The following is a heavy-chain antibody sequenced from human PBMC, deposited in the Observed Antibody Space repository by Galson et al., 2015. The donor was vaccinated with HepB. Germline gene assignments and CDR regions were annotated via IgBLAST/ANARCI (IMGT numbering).Heavy chain of an antibody. CDR2: ISVYNGNP. J-gene: IGHJ2*01. CDR1: GYTFTNYG. Sequence: SVKVSCKASGYTFTNYGISWVRQAPGQGLEWMGWISVYNGNPNYVQKFQGRVTMTTDTSTSTAYMELRSLRSDDTAVYYCAGDRVYGDYDVYWYFDLWGRGTLGTDSS. CDR3: AGDRVYGDYDVYWYFDL. D-gene: IGHD4-17*01. V-gene: IGHV1-18*01.